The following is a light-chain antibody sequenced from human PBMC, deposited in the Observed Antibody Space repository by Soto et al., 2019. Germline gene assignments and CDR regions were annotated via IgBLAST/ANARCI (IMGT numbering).Light chain of an antibody. Sequence: ELALTQSPATLSLSPGERATLSCRASQSVAGYLAWYQQKPGQGPRLLIYDTSNRATGAPPRFSGSGSGTDFTLTISSLEPEDFAIYYCQHRSNWRMYTFGQGTKLEIK. CDR1: QSVAGY. V-gene: IGKV3-11*01. CDR2: DTS. J-gene: IGKJ2*01. CDR3: QHRSNWRMYT.